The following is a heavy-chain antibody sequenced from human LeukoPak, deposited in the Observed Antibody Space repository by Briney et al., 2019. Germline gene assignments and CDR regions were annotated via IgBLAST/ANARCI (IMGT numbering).Heavy chain of an antibody. D-gene: IGHD3-10*01. V-gene: IGHV4-38-2*02. Sequence: PSETLSLTCTVSGYSTSSGYYWGWIRQPPGKGLEWIGSIYHSGSTYYNPSLKSRVTISVDTSKNQFSLKLSSVTAADTAVCYCARVARSGSYYRGPFDYWGQGTLVTVSS. CDR2: IYHSGST. J-gene: IGHJ4*02. CDR1: GYSTSSGYY. CDR3: ARVARSGSYYRGPFDY.